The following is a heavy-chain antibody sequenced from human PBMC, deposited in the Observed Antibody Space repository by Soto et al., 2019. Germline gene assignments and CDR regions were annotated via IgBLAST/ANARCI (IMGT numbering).Heavy chain of an antibody. D-gene: IGHD2-2*01. CDR1: GYTLTELS. V-gene: IGHV1-24*01. CDR3: ASLPRDCSSTSCSNYYYYYYMDV. Sequence: SVKVSCKVSGYTLTELSMHWVRQAPGKGLEWMGGFDPEDGETIYAQKFQGRVTMTEDTSTDTAYMELSSLRSEDTAVYYCASLPRDCSSTSCSNYYYYYYMDVWGKGTTVTVSS. J-gene: IGHJ6*03. CDR2: FDPEDGET.